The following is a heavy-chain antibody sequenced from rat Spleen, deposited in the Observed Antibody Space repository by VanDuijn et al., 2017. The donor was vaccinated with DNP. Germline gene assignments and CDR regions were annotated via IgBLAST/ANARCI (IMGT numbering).Heavy chain of an antibody. CDR3: ARRTISDYYNGGPFDY. V-gene: IGHV5-19*01. Sequence: EVQLVESGGGLVQPGRSLKLSCAASGFSFSNYGMHWIRQAPTKGLEWVTSISPSGRNINCRDSVKGRFTIFRDNAKSTLYLQMDSLRSGDTATYYCARRTISDYYNGGPFDYWGQGVMVTVSS. CDR2: ISPSGRNI. CDR1: GFSFSNYG. J-gene: IGHJ2*01. D-gene: IGHD1-1*01.